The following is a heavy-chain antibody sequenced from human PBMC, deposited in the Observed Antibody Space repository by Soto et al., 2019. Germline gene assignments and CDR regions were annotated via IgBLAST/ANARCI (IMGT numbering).Heavy chain of an antibody. D-gene: IGHD6-19*01. CDR2: ISGSGGST. J-gene: IGHJ4*02. CDR3: ARGGGRAPQQWLFFH. Sequence: EVQLLESGGGLVQPGGSLRLSCAASGFTFSSYAMSWVRQAPGKGLEWVSAISGSGGSTYYADSVKGRFTISRDNSKNTLYLQMNSLRAEDTAVYYCARGGGRAPQQWLFFHWGQGTLVTVSS. V-gene: IGHV3-23*01. CDR1: GFTFSSYA.